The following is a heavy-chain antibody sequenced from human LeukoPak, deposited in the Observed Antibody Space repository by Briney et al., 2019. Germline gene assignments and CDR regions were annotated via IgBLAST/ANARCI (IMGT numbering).Heavy chain of an antibody. CDR1: GFTVSSNY. CDR3: ARDPPNWNDGMDV. CDR2: IYSGCST. J-gene: IGHJ6*02. D-gene: IGHD1-1*01. Sequence: GGSLRLSCEAYGFTVSSNYMGWVRQAPGKGLEWVSVIYSGCSTYYADSVKGRFTISRDNSKNTLYLQMNSLRAEDTAVYYCARDPPNWNDGMDVWGQGTTVTVSS. V-gene: IGHV3-66*01.